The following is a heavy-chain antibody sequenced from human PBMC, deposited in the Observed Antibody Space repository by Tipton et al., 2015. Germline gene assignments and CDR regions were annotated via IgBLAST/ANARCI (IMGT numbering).Heavy chain of an antibody. J-gene: IGHJ4*02. CDR2: IDFRGST. Sequence: TLSLTCSVSGSSVSSGNYYWSWIRQPPGMRLEWIGYIDFRGSTEYNPSLKSRVSISVDTSKNQFSLRLNSVTAADTAVYYCARGLLLWFGMSDYWGRGTLVTVSS. CDR1: GSSVSSGNYY. D-gene: IGHD3-10*01. V-gene: IGHV4-61*01. CDR3: ARGLLLWFGMSDY.